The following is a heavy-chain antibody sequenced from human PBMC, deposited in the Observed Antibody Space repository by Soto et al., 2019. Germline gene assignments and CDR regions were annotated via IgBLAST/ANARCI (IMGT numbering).Heavy chain of an antibody. CDR2: INYSGSF. J-gene: IGHJ4*02. CDR1: GGSISSGDYY. V-gene: IGHV4-30-4*02. D-gene: IGHD2-15*01. Sequence: SETLSLTCTVSGGSISSGDYYWSWIRQPPGKGLEWIGHINYSGSFYHDPSLKSRVTMSLDTSKHQFSLKLSSVTAADTAVYYCARDEEVGCSGGSCYSRWGQGTLVTVSS. CDR3: ARDEEVGCSGGSCYSR.